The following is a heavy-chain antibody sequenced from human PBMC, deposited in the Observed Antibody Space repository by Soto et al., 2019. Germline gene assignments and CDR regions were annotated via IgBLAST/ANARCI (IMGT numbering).Heavy chain of an antibody. CDR1: GGTFSSYA. D-gene: IGHD1-20*01. V-gene: IGHV1-69*13. CDR3: ARADRYNWNNPYFDY. Sequence: ASVKVSCKASGGTFSSYAISWVRQAPGQGLEWMGGIIPIFGTANYAQKFQGRVTITADESTSTAYMELSSLRSEDTAVYYCARADRYNWNNPYFDYWGQGTLVTVSS. J-gene: IGHJ4*02. CDR2: IIPIFGTA.